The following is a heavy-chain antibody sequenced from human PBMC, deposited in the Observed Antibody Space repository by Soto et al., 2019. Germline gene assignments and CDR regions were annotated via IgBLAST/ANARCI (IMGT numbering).Heavy chain of an antibody. CDR2: IVVGSGNT. V-gene: IGHV1-58*01. D-gene: IGHD3-3*01. CDR1: GFTFTSSA. Sequence: SVKVSCKASGFTFTSSAVQRVRQARGRRLELIGWIVVGSGNTNYAQKVQERVTITRDMSTSTAYMELSSLRSEDTAVDYCAADQITIPWAYYYGMDVWGQGTTGTVAS. CDR3: AADQITIPWAYYYGMDV. J-gene: IGHJ6*02.